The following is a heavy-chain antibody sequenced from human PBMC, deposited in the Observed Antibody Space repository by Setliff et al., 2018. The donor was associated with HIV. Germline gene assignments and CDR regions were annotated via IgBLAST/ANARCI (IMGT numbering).Heavy chain of an antibody. Sequence: SETLSLTCAVYGGSFSDYYWNWIRQPPGKGLEWIGEINHSGSTNYNPSLKSRVTISLDTSKNQFSLKLTSVTAADTAVYYCAKTASGIAVAGREDYWGQGTLVTVSS. J-gene: IGHJ4*02. CDR2: INHSGST. CDR3: AKTASGIAVAGREDY. V-gene: IGHV4-34*01. D-gene: IGHD6-19*01. CDR1: GGSFSDYY.